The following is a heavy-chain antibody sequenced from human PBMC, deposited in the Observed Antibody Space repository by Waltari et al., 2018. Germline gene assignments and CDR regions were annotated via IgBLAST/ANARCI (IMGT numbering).Heavy chain of an antibody. D-gene: IGHD6-13*01. Sequence: VQLQQWGAGLLKPSETLSLTCAVYGGSFSGYYWSWIRQPPGKGLEWIGEINHSGSTNYNPSLKVRVTISVDTSKNQFSLKLSSVTAADTAVYYCARARIAAASDYWGQGTLVTVSS. CDR1: GGSFSGYY. CDR3: ARARIAAASDY. V-gene: IGHV4-34*01. J-gene: IGHJ4*02. CDR2: INHSGST.